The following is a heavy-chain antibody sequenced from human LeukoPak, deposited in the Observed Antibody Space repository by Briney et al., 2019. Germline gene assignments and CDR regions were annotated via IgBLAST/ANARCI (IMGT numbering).Heavy chain of an antibody. CDR2: INWDDDK. CDR3: ARIFEYSSGWYSGFDY. Sequence: ESGPALVKPTQTLTLTCTFSGFSLSTRGMCVSWIRQPPGEALEWLSRINWDDDKYYSTSLKTRLTISKDTSKNQVVLTMTNMDPVDTATYYCARIFEYSSGWYSGFDYWGQGTLVTVSS. V-gene: IGHV2-70*11. CDR1: GFSLSTRGMC. J-gene: IGHJ4*02. D-gene: IGHD6-19*01.